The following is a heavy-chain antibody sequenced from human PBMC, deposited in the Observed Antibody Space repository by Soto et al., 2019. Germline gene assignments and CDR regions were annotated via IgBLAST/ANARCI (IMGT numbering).Heavy chain of an antibody. J-gene: IGHJ4*02. Sequence: GGSLRLSCAASGFSFGSYALSWVRQAPGKGLEWVSTISGSDGKTFYADSVKGRFPISRDTSQSTLYLQMNSLRADDTAMYYCARWSYLDYWGQGTRVTVSS. CDR2: ISGSDGKT. CDR1: GFSFGSYA. V-gene: IGHV3-23*01. D-gene: IGHD3-3*01. CDR3: ARWSYLDY.